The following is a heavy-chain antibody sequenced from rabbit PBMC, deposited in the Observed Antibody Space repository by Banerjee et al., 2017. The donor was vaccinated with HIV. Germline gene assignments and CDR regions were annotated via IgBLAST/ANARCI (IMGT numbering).Heavy chain of an antibody. CDR2: IYTTSGST. CDR1: GIDFSSYYR. CDR3: ARVGVVTEMFWDL. D-gene: IGHD4-2*01. V-gene: IGHV1S43*01. J-gene: IGHJ6*01. Sequence: QQQLEESGGGLVKPGGTLTLTCKASGIDFSSYYRMCWVRQAPGRGLELIACIYTTSGSTYYASWAKGRFTISKTSTTVTLQMTSLTAADTATYFCARVGVVTEMFWDLWGPGTLVTVS.